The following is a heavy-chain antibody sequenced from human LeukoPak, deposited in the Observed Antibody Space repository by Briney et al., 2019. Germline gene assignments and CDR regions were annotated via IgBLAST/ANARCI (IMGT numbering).Heavy chain of an antibody. CDR1: GYTFTGYG. CDR3: ARGLISPGYYYYNYGMDV. J-gene: IGHJ6*04. V-gene: IGHV1-18*04. D-gene: IGHD2-15*01. Sequence: ASVKVSCKASGYTFTGYGISWVRQAPGQGLEWMGWISAYNGNTNYAHKLQGRVTITTDTSTSTAYMELRSLRSDVTAVYYCARGLISPGYYYYNYGMDVWGEGPTVTVSS. CDR2: ISAYNGNT.